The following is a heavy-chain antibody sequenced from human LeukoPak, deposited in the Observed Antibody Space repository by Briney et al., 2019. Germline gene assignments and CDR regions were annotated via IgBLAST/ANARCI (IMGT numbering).Heavy chain of an antibody. CDR1: GFTFGDYA. Sequence: GGSLRLSCTASGFTFGDYAMTWVRQAPGKGLEWVGFIASETYGGTAEYAASVKGRFSISRDDSKSIAYLQMNSLKTEDTAVYYCTRDQTPYYWGQGTLVTVSS. V-gene: IGHV3-49*04. J-gene: IGHJ4*02. CDR3: TRDQTPYY. CDR2: IASETYGGTA.